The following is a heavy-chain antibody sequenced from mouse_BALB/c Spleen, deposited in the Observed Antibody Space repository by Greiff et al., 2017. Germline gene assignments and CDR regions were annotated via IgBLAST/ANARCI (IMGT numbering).Heavy chain of an antibody. V-gene: IGHV5-4*02. Sequence: EVKLVESGGGLVKPGGSLKLSCAASGFTFSDYYMYWVRQTPEKRLEWVATISDGGSYTYYPDSVKGRFTISRDNAKNNLYLQMSSLKSEDTAMYYCAREVRLYYAMDYWGQGTSVTVSS. CDR3: AREVRLYYAMDY. CDR1: GFTFSDYY. CDR2: ISDGGSYT. J-gene: IGHJ4*01. D-gene: IGHD2-14*01.